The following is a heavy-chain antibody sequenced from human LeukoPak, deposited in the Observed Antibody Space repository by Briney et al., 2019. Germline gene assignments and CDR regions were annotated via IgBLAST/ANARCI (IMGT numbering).Heavy chain of an antibody. V-gene: IGHV3-21*01. CDR3: ARDPRFPDYYYMDV. CDR1: GFPFSSYS. D-gene: IGHD3-3*01. J-gene: IGHJ6*03. Sequence: PGGSLRLSCAASGFPFSSYSMNWVRQAPGKGLEWVSSISSSSSYIYYADSVKGRFTISRDNAKNSLYLQMNSLRAEDTAVYYCARDPRFPDYYYMDVWGKGTTVTVSS. CDR2: ISSSSSYI.